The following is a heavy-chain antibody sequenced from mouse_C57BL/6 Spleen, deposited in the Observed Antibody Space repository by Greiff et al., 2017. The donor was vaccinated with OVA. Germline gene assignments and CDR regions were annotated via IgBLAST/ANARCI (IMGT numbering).Heavy chain of an antibody. V-gene: IGHV1-7*01. CDR2: INPSSGYT. CDR1: GYTFTSYW. CDR3: AREDYSNPAWFAY. J-gene: IGHJ3*01. Sequence: QVHVKQSGAELAKPGASVKLSCKASGYTFTSYWMHWVKQRPGQGLEWIGYINPSSGYTKYNQKFKDKATLTADKSSSTAYMQLSSLTYEDSAVYYCAREDYSNPAWFAYWGQGTLVTVSA. D-gene: IGHD2-5*01.